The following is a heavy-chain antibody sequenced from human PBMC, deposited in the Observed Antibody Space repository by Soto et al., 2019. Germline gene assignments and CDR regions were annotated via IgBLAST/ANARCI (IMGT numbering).Heavy chain of an antibody. Sequence: QVQLVQSGAEVKKPGSSVKVSCKASGGTFSSYGMHWVRQAPGKGLEWVAVISYDGSNKYYADSVKGRFTISRDNSKNTLYLQMNSLRAEDTAVYYCAKERGDYFDDDDAFDIWGQGTMVTVSS. V-gene: IGHV3-30*18. CDR1: GGTFSSYG. J-gene: IGHJ3*02. CDR2: ISYDGSNK. CDR3: AKERGDYFDDDDAFDI. D-gene: IGHD4-17*01.